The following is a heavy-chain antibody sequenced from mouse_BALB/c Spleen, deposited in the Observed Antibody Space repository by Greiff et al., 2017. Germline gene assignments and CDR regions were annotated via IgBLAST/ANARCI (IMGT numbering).Heavy chain of an antibody. CDR1: GYAFSSYW. V-gene: IGHV1-80*01. J-gene: IGHJ2*01. Sequence: QVQLQQSGAELVRPGSSVKISCKASGYAFSSYWMNWVKQRPGQGLEWIGQIYPGDGDTNYNGKFKGKATLTADKSSSTAYMQLSSLTSEDSAVYFCARSYRYYFDYWGQGTTLTVSS. D-gene: IGHD2-14*01. CDR3: ARSYRYYFDY. CDR2: IYPGDGDT.